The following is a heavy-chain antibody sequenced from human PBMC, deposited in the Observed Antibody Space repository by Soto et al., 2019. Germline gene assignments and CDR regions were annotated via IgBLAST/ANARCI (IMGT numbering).Heavy chain of an antibody. D-gene: IGHD3-10*01. CDR2: IDPSDSRT. CDR3: ARDVSSDTTGFRGYDL. V-gene: IGHV5-10-1*01. CDR1: GYMFPIYH. J-gene: IGHJ4*02. Sequence: PGESLKISCEASGYMFPIYHISWVRQMPGKGLEWVGKIDPSDSRTMYRPSSRARITISVDKSINTAYLEWGRLKASDTAIYYCARDVSSDTTGFRGYDLWGQGTQVTVSS.